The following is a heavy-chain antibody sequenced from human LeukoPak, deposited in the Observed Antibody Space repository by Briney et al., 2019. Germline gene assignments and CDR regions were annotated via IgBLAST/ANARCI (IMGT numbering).Heavy chain of an antibody. CDR3: ARETPIGRVRGVRFPARGWFDP. Sequence: SETLSLTCTVSGGSISSSSYYWGWIRQPPGKGLEWIGYMYYSGSTNYNPSLKSRVTISVDTSKNQFSLKLSSVTAADTAVYYCARETPIGRVRGVRFPARGWFDPWGQGTLVTVSS. V-gene: IGHV4-61*01. CDR2: MYYSGST. J-gene: IGHJ5*02. D-gene: IGHD3-10*01. CDR1: GGSISSSSYY.